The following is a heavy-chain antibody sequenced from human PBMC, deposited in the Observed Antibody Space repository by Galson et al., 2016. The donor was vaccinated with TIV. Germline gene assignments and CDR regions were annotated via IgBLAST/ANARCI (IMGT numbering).Heavy chain of an antibody. CDR3: ARSWSVVAPNWVDP. J-gene: IGHJ5*02. V-gene: IGHV1-8*02. D-gene: IGHD2-2*01. CDR2: INPDSGNT. CDR1: GYTFTSYH. Sequence: SVKVSCKASGYTFTSYHINWVRQATGQGLEWMGWINPDSGNTGYVRKFQGRVTMTRNISASTVYMELSSLRSEDTAVYYCARSWSVVAPNWVDPWGQGTLVTVSS.